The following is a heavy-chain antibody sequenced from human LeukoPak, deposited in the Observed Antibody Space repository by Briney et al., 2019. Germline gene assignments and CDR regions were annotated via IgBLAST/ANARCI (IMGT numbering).Heavy chain of an antibody. D-gene: IGHD1-26*01. CDR3: IKDRIGTWSFDH. CDR2: ISINGDKT. Sequence: GGPLKLSRSASGFTFSGHFMHWVRQAAGQVLEFVSSISINGDKTYYAESVKGRFTISRDNSKNTLYLQLSSLRVEDTAVNYCIKDRIGTWSFDHWGQGTLLTVSS. V-gene: IGHV3-64D*06. CDR1: GFTFSGHF. J-gene: IGHJ4*02.